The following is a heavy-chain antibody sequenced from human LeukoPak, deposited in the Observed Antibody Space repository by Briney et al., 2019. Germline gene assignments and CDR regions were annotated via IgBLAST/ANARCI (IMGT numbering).Heavy chain of an antibody. D-gene: IGHD2-15*01. J-gene: IGHJ4*02. CDR1: GFTFSSYS. CDR3: ADLGYCSGGSCGS. CDR2: ISSSSSYI. Sequence: GGSLRLSCAASGFTFSSYSMNWVRQAPGKGLEWVSSISSSSSYIYYADSVKGRFTISRDNSKNTLYLQMNSLRAEDTAVYYCADLGYCSGGSCGSWGQGTLVTVSS. V-gene: IGHV3-21*01.